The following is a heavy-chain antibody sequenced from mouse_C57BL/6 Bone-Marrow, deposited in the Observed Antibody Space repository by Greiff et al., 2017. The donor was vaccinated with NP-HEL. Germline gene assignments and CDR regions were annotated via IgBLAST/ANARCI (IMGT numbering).Heavy chain of an antibody. D-gene: IGHD1-1*01. V-gene: IGHV1-72*01. CDR3: ARSDLPFITTVVAIRYFDV. CDR1: GYTFTSYW. J-gene: IGHJ1*03. Sequence: QVQLQQPGAELVKPGASVKLSCKASGYTFTSYWMHWVKQRPGRGLEWIGRIDPNSGGTKYNEKFKSKATLTVDKPSSTAYMQLSSLTSEDSAVYYCARSDLPFITTVVAIRYFDVWGTGTTVTVSS. CDR2: IDPNSGGT.